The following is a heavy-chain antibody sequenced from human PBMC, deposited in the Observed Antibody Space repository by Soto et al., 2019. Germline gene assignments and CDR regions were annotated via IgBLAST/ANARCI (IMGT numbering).Heavy chain of an antibody. J-gene: IGHJ3*02. CDR2: IYYSGSA. D-gene: IGHD2-2*01. V-gene: IGHV4-28*03. CDR3: ARGDYAKAFDI. CDR1: GYSISSSNW. Sequence: QVQLQESGPGLVTPSDTLSLICAVSGYSISSSNWWGWIRQPPGKGLEWIGNIYYSGSAYYNPSLKTRVTMSVDTSKNQFSLKLTSVTAVDTAVYYCARGDYAKAFDIWGQGTTVTGSS.